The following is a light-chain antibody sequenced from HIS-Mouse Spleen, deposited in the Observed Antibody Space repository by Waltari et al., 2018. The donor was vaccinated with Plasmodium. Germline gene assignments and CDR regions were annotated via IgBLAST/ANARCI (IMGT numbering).Light chain of an antibody. V-gene: IGLV3-1*01. J-gene: IGLJ2*01. Sequence: SYELTHPPSVSVSPGQTATITCSGDKFWYTYACWYQQKPGQSPVLVIYQDRKRPPGSPERFSGSNSGNTATLTISGTQAMDEADYYCQAWDSSTVVFGGGTKLTVL. CDR1: KFWYTY. CDR3: QAWDSSTVV. CDR2: QDR.